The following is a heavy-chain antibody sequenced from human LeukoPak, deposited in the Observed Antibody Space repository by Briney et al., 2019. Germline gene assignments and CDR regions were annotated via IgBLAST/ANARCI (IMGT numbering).Heavy chain of an antibody. Sequence: GGSVRLSCAASGFSLINSDMHWVRQAPGKGLEWVAFIRYDGSDKYYASSLRGRFTISRDNSKNTLYLQMNSLRVEDTAIYFCARCMVLRQGWCNWFDPWGQGTLVTVSS. D-gene: IGHD2-8*01. CDR3: ARCMVLRQGWCNWFDP. V-gene: IGHV3-30*02. CDR2: IRYDGSDK. CDR1: GFSLINSD. J-gene: IGHJ5*02.